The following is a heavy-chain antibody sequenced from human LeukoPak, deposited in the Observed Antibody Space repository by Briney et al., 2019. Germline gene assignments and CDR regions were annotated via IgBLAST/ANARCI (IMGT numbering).Heavy chain of an antibody. V-gene: IGHV1-58*02. CDR2: IVVGSGNT. CDR1: GYTFTSYG. D-gene: IGHD5-18*01. J-gene: IGHJ4*02. CDR3: AARLPETHVDTAMVPPDY. Sequence: GASVKVSCKASGYTFTSYGISWVRQAPGQGLEWMGWIVVGSGNTNYAQKFQERVTITRDMSTSTAYMELSSLRSEDTAVYYCAARLPETHVDTAMVPPDYWGQGTLVTVSS.